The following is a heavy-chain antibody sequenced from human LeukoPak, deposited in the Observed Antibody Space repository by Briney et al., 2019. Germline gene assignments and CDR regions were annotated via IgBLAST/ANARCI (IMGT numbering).Heavy chain of an antibody. V-gene: IGHV3-23*01. CDR3: AKDLLSGSGSLSWGVFDY. CDR1: GFTFSSHA. Sequence: PGGSLRLSCAASGFTFSSHAMSWVRQAPGKGLEWVSGISGSAGSTVYADSVKGRLTISRDNSKNTLNLQMNSLRAEDTAVYYCAKDLLSGSGSLSWGVFDYWGQGTLVTVSA. CDR2: ISGSAGST. J-gene: IGHJ4*02. D-gene: IGHD3-10*01.